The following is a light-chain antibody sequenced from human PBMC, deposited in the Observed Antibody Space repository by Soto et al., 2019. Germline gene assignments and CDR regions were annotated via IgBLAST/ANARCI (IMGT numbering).Light chain of an antibody. CDR1: SSDVGGYNY. J-gene: IGLJ1*01. CDR2: DVS. CDR3: SSYTSSSTLALYV. Sequence: QSVLTQPASVSGSPGQSITISCTGTSSDVGGYNYVSWYQQHPGKAPKLMIYDVSNRPSGVSNRFSGSKSGNTASLTISGLQAEDEADYYRSSYTSSSTLALYVFGTGTKLTVL. V-gene: IGLV2-14*01.